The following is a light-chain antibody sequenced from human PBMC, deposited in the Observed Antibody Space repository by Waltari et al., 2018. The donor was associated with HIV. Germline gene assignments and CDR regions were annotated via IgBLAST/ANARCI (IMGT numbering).Light chain of an antibody. CDR1: QDISNY. V-gene: IGKV1-8*01. CDR2: STS. Sequence: IRMTQSPSSISASAGDRVAITCRASQDISNYLAWYQQRPGKAPQVLIYSTSKLQTGVSSRFSGSGSGTDFTLTISRLQSEDSATYYCQQSHGFSVSFGGGTKVDIK. J-gene: IGKJ4*01. CDR3: QQSHGFSVS.